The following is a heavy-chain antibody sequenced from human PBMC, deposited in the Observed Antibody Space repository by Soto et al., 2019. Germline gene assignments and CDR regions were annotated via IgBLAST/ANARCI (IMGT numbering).Heavy chain of an antibody. D-gene: IGHD5-18*01. CDR2: IFYSGRT. Sequence: QVHLQESGPGLVKASETLSLTCTVTGGSIRSYYWTWIRQPPGKGLEWLGYIFYSGRTFYHPSLKFLVDISIHTSKSQFSLQLTAVNAADTAVDYCARGAADTAMVASCGPGTLVSVAS. J-gene: IGHJ4*02. V-gene: IGHV4-59*01. CDR3: ARGAADTAMVAS. CDR1: GGSIRSYY.